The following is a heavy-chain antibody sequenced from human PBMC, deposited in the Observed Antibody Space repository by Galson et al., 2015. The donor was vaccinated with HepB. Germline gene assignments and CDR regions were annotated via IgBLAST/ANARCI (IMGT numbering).Heavy chain of an antibody. CDR1: GFTFSSYA. Sequence: SLRLSCAASGFTFSSYAMHWVRQAPGKGLDYVSAISSNGGSTYYADSVKGRFTISRDNSKNTLYLQMSSLRAEDTAVYYCVKLVQPPTHPGDYWGQGTLVTVSS. D-gene: IGHD3-10*01. J-gene: IGHJ4*02. CDR3: VKLVQPPTHPGDY. V-gene: IGHV3-64D*06. CDR2: ISSNGGST.